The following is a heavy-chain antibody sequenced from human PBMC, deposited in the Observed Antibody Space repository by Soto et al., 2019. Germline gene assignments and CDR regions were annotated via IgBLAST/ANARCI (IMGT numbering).Heavy chain of an antibody. CDR2: ISGSGGST. V-gene: IGHV3-23*01. Sequence: GGSLRLSCAASGFTSSNYVMSWVRQAPGKGLEWVSAISGSGGSTYYADSVKGRFTISRDNSKNTLYLQMNSLRAEDTAVYYCAKGPYYDILTGYWFDPWGQGTLVTVSS. D-gene: IGHD3-9*01. J-gene: IGHJ5*02. CDR1: GFTSSNYV. CDR3: AKGPYYDILTGYWFDP.